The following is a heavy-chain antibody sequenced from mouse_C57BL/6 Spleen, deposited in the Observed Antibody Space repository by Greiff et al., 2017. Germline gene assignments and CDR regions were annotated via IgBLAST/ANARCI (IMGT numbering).Heavy chain of an antibody. D-gene: IGHD4-1*01. Sequence: VQLKESGPELVKPGASVKISCKASGYAFSSSWMNWVKQRPGKGLEWIGRIYPGDGDTNYNEKFKGKATLTADNSSSTAYMQLSSLTSEDSAVXFCASSELGLYYFDFWGQGTTLTVSS. CDR2: IYPGDGDT. CDR1: GYAFSSSW. CDR3: ASSELGLYYFDF. V-gene: IGHV1-82*01. J-gene: IGHJ2*01.